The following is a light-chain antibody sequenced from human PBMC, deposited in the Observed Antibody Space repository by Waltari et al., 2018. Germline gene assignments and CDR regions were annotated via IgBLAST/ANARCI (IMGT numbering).Light chain of an antibody. CDR3: QQFGSTPAIT. Sequence: EIVLTQSPGTLSLSPGERATLPCRASQNVISSYLTWYQQKRGQAPRLLIYGASTRATGIPDRFSGGGSGTEFTLTISRLEPEDFALYYCQQFGSTPAITFGQGTRLEIK. CDR1: QNVISSY. J-gene: IGKJ5*01. V-gene: IGKV3-20*01. CDR2: GAS.